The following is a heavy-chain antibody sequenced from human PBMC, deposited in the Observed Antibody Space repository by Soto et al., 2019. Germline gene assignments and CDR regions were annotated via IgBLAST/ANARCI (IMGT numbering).Heavy chain of an antibody. Sequence: QPGGSLRLSCAASGFTFSSYAMSWVRQAPGQGLEWVSSISGSGGGTYYAGSVKGRFAISRDNSKNALYLQMNSLGAEDTALYYCARSSLADSATSGVDHWGQGTLVTVYS. CDR1: GFTFSSYA. CDR2: ISGSGGGT. J-gene: IGHJ5*02. V-gene: IGHV3-23*01. CDR3: ARSSLADSATSGVDH. D-gene: IGHD5-18*01.